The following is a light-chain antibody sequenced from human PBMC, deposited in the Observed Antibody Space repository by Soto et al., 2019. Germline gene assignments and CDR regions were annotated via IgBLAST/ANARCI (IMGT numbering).Light chain of an antibody. V-gene: IGKV3-15*01. CDR2: DAS. CDR3: QQYYDWPLT. Sequence: ERVMTQSPASLSVSPGERVSLSCRASQSVASSLAWYQQKPGQPPRLLIYDASIGATGLPARFSGSGSGTKFTLTVSSLQSEDFAVYYCQQYYDWPLTFGGGTKVEI. CDR1: QSVASS. J-gene: IGKJ4*01.